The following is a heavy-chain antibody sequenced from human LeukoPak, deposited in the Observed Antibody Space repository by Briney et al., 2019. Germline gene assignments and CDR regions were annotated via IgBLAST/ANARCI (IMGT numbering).Heavy chain of an antibody. CDR1: GGSISSYY. CDR3: ARGAYDSSASFDY. CDR2: IYYSGST. Sequence: SETLSPTCTVSGGSISSYYWSWIRPPPGKGLEWIGYIYYSGSTNYNPSLKSRVTISVDTSKNQFSLKLSSVTAADTAVYYCARGAYDSSASFDYWGQGTLVTVSS. J-gene: IGHJ4*02. V-gene: IGHV4-59*01. D-gene: IGHD3-22*01.